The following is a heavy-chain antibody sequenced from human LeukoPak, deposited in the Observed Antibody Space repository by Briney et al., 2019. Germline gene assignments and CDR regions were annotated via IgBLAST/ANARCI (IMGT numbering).Heavy chain of an antibody. J-gene: IGHJ4*01. CDR1: GFKFSDAA. CDR2: ITATGDDT. D-gene: IGHD3-9*01. Sequence: GGSLRLSCAASGFKFSDAAMSWVCQAPGKGLEWVSSITATGDDTHSADSLRGRFTISRDNSKNTLYLEMNSLRAEDTAVYYCAKTPLRYFDWFLRKRFFFDYWATEPWSPSPQ. CDR3: AKTPLRYFDWFLRKRFFFDY. V-gene: IGHV3-23*01.